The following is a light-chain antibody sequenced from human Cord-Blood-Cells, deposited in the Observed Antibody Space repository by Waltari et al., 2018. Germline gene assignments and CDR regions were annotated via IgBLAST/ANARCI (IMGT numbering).Light chain of an antibody. CDR2: EVS. Sequence: QSALTQPASVSGSPGPSITISCTGTSSAVGSYNLVSWYQQHPGKAPKLMIYEVSKRPSGVSNRFSGSKSGNTASLTISGLQAEDEADYYCCSYAGSSTFVVFGGGTKLTVL. CDR3: CSYAGSSTFVV. CDR1: SSAVGSYNL. J-gene: IGLJ2*01. V-gene: IGLV2-23*02.